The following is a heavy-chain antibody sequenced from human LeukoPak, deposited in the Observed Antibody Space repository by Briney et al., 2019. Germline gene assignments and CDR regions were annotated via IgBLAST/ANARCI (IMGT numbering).Heavy chain of an antibody. D-gene: IGHD3-22*01. V-gene: IGHV3-23*01. CDR3: AKEGYYYDSSGYNYYYGMDV. CDR1: GFTFSSYG. CDR2: ISGSGGNT. Sequence: QSGGSLGLSCAASGFTFSSYGMSWVRRAPGKGPEWVSGISGSGGNTYYADSVKGRFTISRDNSKNTLYLQMNSLRAEDTAVYYCAKEGYYYDSSGYNYYYGMDVWGQGTTVTVSS. J-gene: IGHJ6*02.